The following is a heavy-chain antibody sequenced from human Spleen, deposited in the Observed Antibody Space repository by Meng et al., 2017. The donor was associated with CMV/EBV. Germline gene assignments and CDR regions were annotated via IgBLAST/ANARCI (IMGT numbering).Heavy chain of an antibody. D-gene: IGHD3-22*01. CDR2: IYYSGST. J-gene: IGHJ5*02. CDR1: GSYY. V-gene: IGHV4-61*01. Sequence: GSYYWSWIRQPPGKGLEWIGYIYYSGSTNYNPSLKSRVTISVDTSKNQFSLKLSSVTAADTAVYYCARDQLVNYYYDSSGYSLGFDPWGQGTLVTVS. CDR3: ARDQLVNYYYDSSGYSLGFDP.